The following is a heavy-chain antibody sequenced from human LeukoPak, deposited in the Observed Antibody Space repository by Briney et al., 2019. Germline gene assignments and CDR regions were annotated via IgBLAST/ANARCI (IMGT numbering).Heavy chain of an antibody. CDR2: INHSGST. D-gene: IGHD6-13*01. Sequence: SETLSLTCAVYGGSFSGYYWSWIRQPPGKGLEWIGEINHSGSTNYNPSLKSRVTISVDTSKNQFPLKLSSVTAADTAVYYCARGQLVIAAAPPYFDYWGQGTLATVSS. V-gene: IGHV4-34*01. J-gene: IGHJ4*02. CDR1: GGSFSGYY. CDR3: ARGQLVIAAAPPYFDY.